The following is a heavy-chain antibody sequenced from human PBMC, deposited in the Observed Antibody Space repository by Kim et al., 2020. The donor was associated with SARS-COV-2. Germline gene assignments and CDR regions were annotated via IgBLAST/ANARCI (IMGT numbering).Heavy chain of an antibody. D-gene: IGHD6-19*01. CDR3: ARVPGYSSGWARGGFDY. Sequence: FQGRVTITADESTSTAYMELSSLRSEDTAVYYCARVPGYSSGWARGGFDYWGQGTLVTVSS. V-gene: IGHV1-69*01. J-gene: IGHJ4*02.